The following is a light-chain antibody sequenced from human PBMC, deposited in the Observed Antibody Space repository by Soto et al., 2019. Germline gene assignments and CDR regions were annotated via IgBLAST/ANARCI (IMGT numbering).Light chain of an antibody. Sequence: EIVMTQSPATLSVSPGERATLSCRASQSVSSNLVWYQQKPGQAPRLLIYGASTRATGIPTRFSVSGSGTEFTLTISSLQSEDFAVYYCQQYNNWPLTFGGGTKVEIK. V-gene: IGKV3-15*01. CDR2: GAS. CDR1: QSVSSN. J-gene: IGKJ4*01. CDR3: QQYNNWPLT.